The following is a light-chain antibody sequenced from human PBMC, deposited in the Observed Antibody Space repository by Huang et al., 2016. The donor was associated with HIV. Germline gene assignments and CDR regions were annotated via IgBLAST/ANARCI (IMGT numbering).Light chain of an antibody. CDR2: DAS. CDR3: QQRVNGLT. Sequence: EIVLTQSPATLSFFPGQRVSLSCRASQNINTPLAWYQQRPGQPPRLLIYDASSRVPGVAARFSGSGAGTDFTLTISSLESEDFATYDCQQRVNGLTFGGGTKV. CDR1: QNINTP. V-gene: IGKV3-11*01. J-gene: IGKJ4*01.